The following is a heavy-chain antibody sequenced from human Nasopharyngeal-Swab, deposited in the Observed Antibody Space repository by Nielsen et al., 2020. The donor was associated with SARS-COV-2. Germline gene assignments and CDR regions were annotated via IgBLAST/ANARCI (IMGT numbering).Heavy chain of an antibody. J-gene: IGHJ4*02. D-gene: IGHD3-10*01. CDR1: GYTFTSYG. CDR2: ISAYNGNT. CDR3: AREGYYGSGERKIDY. V-gene: IGHV1-18*01. Sequence: ASVKVSCKASGYTFTSYGTSWVRQAPGQGLEWMGWISAYNGNTNYAQKLQGRVTMTTDTSTSTAYMELRSLRSDDTAVYYCAREGYYGSGERKIDYWGQGTLVTVSS.